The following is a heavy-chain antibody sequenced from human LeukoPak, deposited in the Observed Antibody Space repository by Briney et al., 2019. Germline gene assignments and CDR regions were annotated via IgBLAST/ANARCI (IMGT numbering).Heavy chain of an antibody. V-gene: IGHV1-18*01. D-gene: IGHD1-26*01. CDR2: ISAYNGNT. CDR1: GYTFTSYG. Sequence: GASVKVSCKASGYTFTSYGISWVRQPPGQGLEWMGWISAYNGNTNYAQKLQGRVTMTTDTSTSTAYMELRSLRSDDTAVYYCARDGPQWELLLRYAFDICGQGTMVTVSS. CDR3: ARDGPQWELLLRYAFDI. J-gene: IGHJ3*02.